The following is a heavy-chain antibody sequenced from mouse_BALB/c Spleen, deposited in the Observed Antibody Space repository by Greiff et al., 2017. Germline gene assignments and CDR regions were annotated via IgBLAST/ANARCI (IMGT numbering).Heavy chain of an antibody. Sequence: EVQLVESGGGLVQPGESLTLSCESNEYEFPSHDMSWVRQTPEKRLELVAAINSDGGSTYYPDTMERRFIISRDNTKKTLYLQRSSLRSEDTAFYYCASYDGYTGAMDDWGQGTSVTVSS. V-gene: IGHV5-2*01. CDR3: ASYDGYTGAMDD. CDR2: INSDGGST. CDR1: EYEFPSHD. J-gene: IGHJ4*01. D-gene: IGHD2-3*01.